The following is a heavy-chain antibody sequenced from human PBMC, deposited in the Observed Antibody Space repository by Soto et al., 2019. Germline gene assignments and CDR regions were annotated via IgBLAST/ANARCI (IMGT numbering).Heavy chain of an antibody. D-gene: IGHD6-6*01. CDR3: ARHSSSSRYYYYFAMDV. CDR2: IYPGDSDT. J-gene: IGHJ6*02. Sequence: GESLKISCNGSGYSFTSYWIGWVRQMPGKGLEWMGIIYPGDSDTRYSPSFQGQVTISADKSISTAYLQWSSLKASDTAMYYCARHSSSSRYYYYFAMDVWGQGTSVTVSS. V-gene: IGHV5-51*01. CDR1: GYSFTSYW.